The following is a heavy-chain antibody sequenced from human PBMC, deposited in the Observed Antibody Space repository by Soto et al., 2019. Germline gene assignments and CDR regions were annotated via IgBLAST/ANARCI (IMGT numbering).Heavy chain of an antibody. CDR2: ISAYNGNT. V-gene: IGHV1-18*01. Sequence: ASVKVSCKASGYTFTSYGISWVRQAPGQGLEWMGWISAYNGNTNYAQKLQGRVTMTTDTSTSTAYMELRSLRSDDTAVYYCARVGTMEQLVGNYFDYWGQGTLVTVSS. CDR3: ARVGTMEQLVGNYFDY. D-gene: IGHD6-6*01. CDR1: GYTFTSYG. J-gene: IGHJ4*02.